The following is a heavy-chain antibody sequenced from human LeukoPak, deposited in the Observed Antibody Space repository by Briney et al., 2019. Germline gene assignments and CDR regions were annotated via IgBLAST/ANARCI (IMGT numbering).Heavy chain of an antibody. J-gene: IGHJ3*02. V-gene: IGHV3-49*04. CDR3: TRDDDILTGYAI. CDR1: GFTFGDYA. CDR2: IRSKAYGGTT. Sequence: PGRSLRLSCTASGFTFGDYAMSWVRQAPGKGLEWVGFIRSKAYGGTTEYAASVKGRFTISRDDSKSIAYLQMNSLKTEDTAVYYCTRDDDILTGYAIWGQETMVTVSS. D-gene: IGHD3-9*01.